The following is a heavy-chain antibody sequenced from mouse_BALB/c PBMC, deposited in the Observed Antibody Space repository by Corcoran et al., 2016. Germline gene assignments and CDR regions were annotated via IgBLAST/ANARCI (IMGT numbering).Heavy chain of an antibody. CDR3: ANWDWYFDV. CDR2: LDPANGNT. D-gene: IGHD4-1*01. J-gene: IGHJ1*01. V-gene: IGHV14-3*02. CDR1: GFNIKDTY. Sequence: EVQLQQSGAELVKPGASVKLSCTASGFNIKDTYMHWVKQRPEQGLEWIGRLDPANGNTKYDPKFQGKATITADTTANTAYLQLSSLTSKDTAVYYCANWDWYFDVGGAGTTVTVSS.